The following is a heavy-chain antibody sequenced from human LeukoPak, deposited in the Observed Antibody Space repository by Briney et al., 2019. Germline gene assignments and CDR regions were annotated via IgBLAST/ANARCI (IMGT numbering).Heavy chain of an antibody. Sequence: SVKVSCKASGGTFSSYAISWVRQAPGQELEWMGRIIPILGIANYAQKFQGRVTITADKSTSTAYMELSSLRSEDTAVYYCARDEEGSSSWYNYWGQGTLVTVSS. J-gene: IGHJ4*02. CDR3: ARDEEGSSSWYNY. CDR1: GGTFSSYA. CDR2: IIPILGIA. V-gene: IGHV1-69*04. D-gene: IGHD6-13*01.